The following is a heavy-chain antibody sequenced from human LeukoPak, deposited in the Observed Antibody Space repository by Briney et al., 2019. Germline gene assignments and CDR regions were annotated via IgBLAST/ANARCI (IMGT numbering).Heavy chain of an antibody. V-gene: IGHV4-34*01. Sequence: PSETLSLTCAVYGGSFSGYYWSWIRQPPGKGLEWIGEINHSGSTNYNPSLKSRVTISVDTSKNQFSLKLSSVTAADTAVYYCARGQGWLVRWFDPWGQGTLVTVSS. CDR1: GGSFSGYY. J-gene: IGHJ5*02. CDR2: INHSGST. CDR3: ARGQGWLVRWFDP. D-gene: IGHD6-19*01.